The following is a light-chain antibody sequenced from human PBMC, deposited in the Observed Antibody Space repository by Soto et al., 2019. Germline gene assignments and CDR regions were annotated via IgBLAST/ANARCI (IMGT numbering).Light chain of an antibody. J-gene: IGLJ1*01. CDR2: ATS. CDR3: LLYYGGGYV. Sequence: CAARSGAVTSDYFPNWFQQKPGQAPRALIYATSIKHSWTPARFSGSLLGGKAALTLSGVQPEDEAEYYCLLYYGGGYVFGTGTKVTVL. V-gene: IGLV7-43*01. CDR1: SGAVTSDYF.